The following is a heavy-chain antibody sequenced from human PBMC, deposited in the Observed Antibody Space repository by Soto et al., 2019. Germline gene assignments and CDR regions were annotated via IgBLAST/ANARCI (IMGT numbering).Heavy chain of an antibody. D-gene: IGHD3-10*01. CDR2: IYDSGTT. J-gene: IGHJ5*02. Sequence: PSETLSLTCAVSGDSFSSYYWSWIRQPTGKGLEWIGYIYDSGTTFYNPSLKSRVTISVDVPKSQFSLNMSSVSAADTAFYYCAGSRRDLFASWFDPWGQGIQVTVSS. CDR1: GDSFSSYY. V-gene: IGHV4-59*01. CDR3: AGSRRDLFASWFDP.